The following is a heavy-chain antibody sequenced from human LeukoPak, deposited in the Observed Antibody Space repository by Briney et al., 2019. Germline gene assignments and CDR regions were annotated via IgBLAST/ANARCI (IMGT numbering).Heavy chain of an antibody. CDR2: IYYSGST. V-gene: IGHV4-59*01. J-gene: IGHJ4*02. CDR3: ARDNGPLATATFDY. Sequence: SETLSLTCTVSGGSISSYYWSWIRQPPGKGLEWIGYIYYSGSTSYNPSLKSRVTISVDTSKNQFSLKLSSVTAADTAVYYCARDNGPLATATFDYWGQGTLVTVSS. D-gene: IGHD4-11*01. CDR1: GGSISSYY.